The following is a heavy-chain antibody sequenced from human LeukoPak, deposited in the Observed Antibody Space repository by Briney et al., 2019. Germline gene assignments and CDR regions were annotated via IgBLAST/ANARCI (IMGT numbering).Heavy chain of an antibody. J-gene: IGHJ4*02. CDR3: ARVSPLIAVAGDFDY. Sequence: ASVTVSCTASGYTFTGYYMHWVRQAPGQGLEWMGWINPNSGGTNYAQKFQGRVTMTRDTSISTAYMELSRLRSDDTAVYYCARVSPLIAVAGDFDYWGQGTLVTVSS. D-gene: IGHD6-19*01. CDR1: GYTFTGYY. V-gene: IGHV1-2*02. CDR2: INPNSGGT.